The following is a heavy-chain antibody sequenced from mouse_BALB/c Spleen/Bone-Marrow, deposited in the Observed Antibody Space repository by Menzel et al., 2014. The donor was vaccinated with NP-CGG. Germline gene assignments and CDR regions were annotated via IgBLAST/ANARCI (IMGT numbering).Heavy chain of an antibody. J-gene: IGHJ4*01. CDR3: ARLDGNYRYAMDY. D-gene: IGHD2-1*01. V-gene: IGHV1-77*01. CDR2: IYPGSGST. CDR1: GYTFTDYV. Sequence: VQLQESGPELVKPGASVKMSCKASGYTFTDYVITWVKQRTGQGLEWIGEIYPGSGSTYYNEKFKGKATLTADKSSNTAYMQLGSLTSEDSAVYCCARLDGNYRYAMDYWGQGTSVTVSS.